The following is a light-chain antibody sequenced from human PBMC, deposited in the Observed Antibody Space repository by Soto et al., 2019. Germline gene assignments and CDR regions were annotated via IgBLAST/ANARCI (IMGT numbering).Light chain of an antibody. V-gene: IGLV1-40*01. Sequence: QRVLTQPPSVSGAPGQRVTISCTGSNSNIGAGFGVQWYQQFPRTAPRLLIYRNSQRPSGVPDRFSGSKSGISASLAISGLRSEDEADYFCATWDDRLTGVVFGGGTKLTVL. CDR2: RNS. J-gene: IGLJ2*01. CDR3: ATWDDRLTGVV. CDR1: NSNIGAGFG.